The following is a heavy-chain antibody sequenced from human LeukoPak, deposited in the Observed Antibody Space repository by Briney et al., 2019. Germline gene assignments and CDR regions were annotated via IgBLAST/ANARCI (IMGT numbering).Heavy chain of an antibody. J-gene: IGHJ4*02. Sequence: GGSLRLSCAASGFTFSSYAMHWVRQAPGKGLEWVAVISYDGSNKYYADSVKGRFTISRDNSKNTLYLQMNSLRAEDTAVYCCAREAVVLTLDYWGQGTLVTVSS. CDR2: ISYDGSNK. CDR3: AREAVVLTLDY. CDR1: GFTFSSYA. V-gene: IGHV3-30*04. D-gene: IGHD6-19*01.